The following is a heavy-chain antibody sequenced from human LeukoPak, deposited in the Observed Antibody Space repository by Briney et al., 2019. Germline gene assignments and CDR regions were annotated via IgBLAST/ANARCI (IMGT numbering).Heavy chain of an antibody. CDR2: ISYDGSSK. V-gene: IGHV3-30-3*01. D-gene: IGHD3-10*01. CDR3: ASTLGITMVRGAHDY. Sequence: PGGSLRLSCAASGFTFSSYAMHWVRQAPGKGLEWVAVISYDGSSKYYADSVKGRFTISRDNSKNTLYLQMNSLRAEDTAVYYCASTLGITMVRGAHDYWGQGTLVTVSS. J-gene: IGHJ4*02. CDR1: GFTFSSYA.